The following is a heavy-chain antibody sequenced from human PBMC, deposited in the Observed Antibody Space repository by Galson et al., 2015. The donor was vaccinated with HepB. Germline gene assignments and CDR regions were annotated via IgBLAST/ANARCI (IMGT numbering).Heavy chain of an antibody. J-gene: IGHJ4*02. D-gene: IGHD1-26*01. CDR1: GYTFTSHY. CDR2: INPSGGST. CDR3: AREGNSGSYSAPLNY. V-gene: IGHV1-46*01. Sequence: SVKVSCKASGYTFTSHYMHWVRQAPGQGLEWMGIINPSGGSTSYAQKFQGRVTMTRDTSTRTVYMELSSLRSEDTAVYYCAREGNSGSYSAPLNYWGQGTLATVSS.